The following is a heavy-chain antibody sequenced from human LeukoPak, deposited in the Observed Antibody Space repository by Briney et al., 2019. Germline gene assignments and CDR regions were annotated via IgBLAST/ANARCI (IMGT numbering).Heavy chain of an antibody. D-gene: IGHD6-19*01. V-gene: IGHV3-21*01. J-gene: IGHJ4*02. CDR3: ARDGLAGIAVATY. CDR1: GFTFSSYS. Sequence: PGGSLRLSCAASGFTFSSYSMNWVRQAPGKGLEWVSSISSSSSYIYYADSVKGRFTISRDNAKNSLYLQMNSLRAEDTAVYYCARDGLAGIAVATYWGQGTLVTVSS. CDR2: ISSSSSYI.